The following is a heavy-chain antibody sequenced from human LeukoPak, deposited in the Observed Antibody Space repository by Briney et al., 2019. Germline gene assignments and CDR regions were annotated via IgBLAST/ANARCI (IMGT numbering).Heavy chain of an antibody. J-gene: IGHJ3*02. V-gene: IGHV3-7*01. CDR3: ARVVPTTVTYGAAFDI. Sequence: PGGSLRLSCAASGFTFSSYWMSWVRQAPGKGLEWVANIKQDGSEKYYVDSVKGRFTISRDNAKNPLYLQMNSLRAEDTAVYYCARVVPTTVTYGAAFDIWGQGTMVTVSS. D-gene: IGHD4-17*01. CDR2: IKQDGSEK. CDR1: GFTFSSYW.